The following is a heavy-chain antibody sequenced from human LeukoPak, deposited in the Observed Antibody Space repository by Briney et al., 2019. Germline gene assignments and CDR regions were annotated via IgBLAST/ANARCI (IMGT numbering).Heavy chain of an antibody. CDR3: ARDHGVVGATGENY. CDR1: GYTFTSYY. CDR2: INPSGGST. Sequence: ASVNVSCKASGYTFTSYYMHWVRQAPGQGLEWMGIINPSGGSTSYAQKFQGRVTITADESTSTAYMELSSLRSEDTAVYYCARDHGVVGATGENYWGQGTLVTVSS. V-gene: IGHV1-46*01. D-gene: IGHD1-26*01. J-gene: IGHJ4*02.